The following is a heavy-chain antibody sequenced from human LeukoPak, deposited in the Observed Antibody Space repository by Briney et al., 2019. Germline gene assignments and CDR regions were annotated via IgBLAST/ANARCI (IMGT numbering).Heavy chain of an antibody. D-gene: IGHD3-9*01. CDR2: VKSKTDGGTT. Sequence: GGSLRLSCAASGFTFRNAWMSWVRQAPGKGLEWVGRVKSKTDGGTTDYAAPVKGRFTISRDDSKNTLYLQMNSLKTEDTAVYYCTTTPSVGFDWSDYWGQGTLFTVSS. CDR1: GFTFRNAW. CDR3: TTTPSVGFDWSDY. J-gene: IGHJ4*02. V-gene: IGHV3-15*01.